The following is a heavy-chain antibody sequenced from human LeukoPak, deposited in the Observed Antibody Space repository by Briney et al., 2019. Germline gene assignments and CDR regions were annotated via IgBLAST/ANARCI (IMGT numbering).Heavy chain of an antibody. D-gene: IGHD6-13*01. CDR2: IYTSGST. Sequence: PSEILSLTCTVSGGSISSYYWSWIRQPAGKGLEWIGRIYTSGSTNYNPSLKSRVTMSVDTSKNQFSLKLSSVTAADTAVYYCARDGIAAAGTIWFDPWGQGTLVTVSS. CDR3: ARDGIAAAGTIWFDP. J-gene: IGHJ5*02. CDR1: GGSISSYY. V-gene: IGHV4-4*07.